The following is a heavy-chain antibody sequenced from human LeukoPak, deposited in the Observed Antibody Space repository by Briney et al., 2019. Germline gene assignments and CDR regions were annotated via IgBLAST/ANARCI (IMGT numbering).Heavy chain of an antibody. J-gene: IGHJ3*02. CDR3: ARVRSTMITRVSFDI. CDR1: GFTFSDYY. CDR2: ISSSSSTI. Sequence: GGSLRLSCAASGFTFSDYYMSWIRQAPGKGLEWVSYISSSSSTIYYADSVKGRFTISRDNAKNSLYLQMNSLRAEDTAVYYCARVRSTMITRVSFDIWGQGTMVTVSS. V-gene: IGHV3-11*04. D-gene: IGHD3-16*01.